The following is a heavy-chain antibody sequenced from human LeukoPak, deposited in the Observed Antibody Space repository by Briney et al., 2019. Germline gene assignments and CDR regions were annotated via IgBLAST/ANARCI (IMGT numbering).Heavy chain of an antibody. J-gene: IGHJ5*02. Sequence: SVKVSCKASGGTFSSYAISWVRQAPGQGLEWMGGIIPIFGTANYAQKFQGRVTITADESTSTAYMELSSLRSEDTAVYYCARNGYRSGGSCDRFDPWGQGTLVTVSS. CDR1: GGTFSSYA. CDR3: ARNGYRSGGSCDRFDP. CDR2: IIPIFGTA. V-gene: IGHV1-69*01. D-gene: IGHD2-15*01.